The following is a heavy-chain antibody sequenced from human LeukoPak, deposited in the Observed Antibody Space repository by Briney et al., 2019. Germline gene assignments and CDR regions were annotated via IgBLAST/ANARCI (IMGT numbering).Heavy chain of an antibody. CDR2: IYTSGST. V-gene: IGHV4-61*02. CDR1: GGSISSGSYY. J-gene: IGHJ6*03. D-gene: IGHD3-10*01. Sequence: SETLSLTCTVSGGSISSGSYYWSWIRQPAGKGLEWIGRIYTSGSTNYNPSLKSRVTISVDTSKNQFSLKLSSVTAADTAVYYCARAGGAAYGIDYYYMDVWGKGTTVTVSS. CDR3: ARAGGAAYGIDYYYMDV.